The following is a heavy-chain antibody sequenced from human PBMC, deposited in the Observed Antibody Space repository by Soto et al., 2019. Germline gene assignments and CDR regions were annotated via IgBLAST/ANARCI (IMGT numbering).Heavy chain of an antibody. Sequence: EVQLLESGGGLLQPGGSLRLSCAASGFTFSTYAMNWVRQAPGNGLEWVSAISGSGGSIHYAYSVKGRFTNSRDNSKNTQYLQMNSLRDEDTAVYHCVKGYWKGDVWGQGTTVTVSS. CDR3: VKGYWKGDV. V-gene: IGHV3-23*01. D-gene: IGHD1-1*01. J-gene: IGHJ6*02. CDR2: ISGSGGSI. CDR1: GFTFSTYA.